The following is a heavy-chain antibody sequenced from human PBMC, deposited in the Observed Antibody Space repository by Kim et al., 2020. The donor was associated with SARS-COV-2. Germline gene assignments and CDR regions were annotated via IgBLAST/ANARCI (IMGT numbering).Heavy chain of an antibody. V-gene: IGHV3-7*01. J-gene: IGHJ3*02. CDR3: ARDVTCYSGLYYDAFDI. Sequence: GGSLRLSCAASGFTFSRYWMTWVRQAPAKGLEWVANINGDGSVKHCVDSMEGRFTISRDNAKNLLFLQMESLRAEDSGVYYCARDVTCYSGLYYDAFDI. CDR2: INGDGSVK. CDR1: GFTFSRYW. D-gene: IGHD3-10*01.